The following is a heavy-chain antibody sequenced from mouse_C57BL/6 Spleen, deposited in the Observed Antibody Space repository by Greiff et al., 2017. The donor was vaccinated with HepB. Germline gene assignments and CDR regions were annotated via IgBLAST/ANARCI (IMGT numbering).Heavy chain of an antibody. J-gene: IGHJ2*01. V-gene: IGHV1-61*01. CDR3: ARFGYDGYYGY. CDR1: GYTFTSYW. CDR2: IYPSDSET. D-gene: IGHD2-3*01. Sequence: QVQLQQPGAELVRPGSSVKLSCKASGYTFTSYWMDWVKQRPGQGLEWIGNIYPSDSETHYNQKFKDKATLTVDKSSSTAYMQLSSLTSEDSAVYYCARFGYDGYYGYWGQGTTLTVSS.